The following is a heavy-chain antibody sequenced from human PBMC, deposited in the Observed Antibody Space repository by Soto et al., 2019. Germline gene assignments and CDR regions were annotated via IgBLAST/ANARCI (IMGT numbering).Heavy chain of an antibody. V-gene: IGHV3-21*01. J-gene: IGHJ4*02. CDR2: ISSGSTYI. D-gene: IGHD2-15*01. CDR3: VRDLRYCTGASCYPNFDY. CDR1: GFTFSNYR. Sequence: LRLSCAASGFTFSNYRMNWVRQAPGKGLEWVSSISSGSTYIYYADSLKGRFTISRDNAKNSLYLQMNSLRVEDTAVYYCVRDLRYCTGASCYPNFDYWGQGTRVTVSS.